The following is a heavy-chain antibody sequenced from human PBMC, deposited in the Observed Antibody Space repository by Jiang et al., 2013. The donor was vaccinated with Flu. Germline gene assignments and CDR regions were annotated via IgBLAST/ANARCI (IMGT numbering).Heavy chain of an antibody. Sequence: EWMGWISAYNGNTNYAQKLQGRVTMTTDTSTSTAYMELRSLRSDDTAVYYCARGGNVYDSSGYGDYWGQGTLVTVSS. CDR3: ARGGNVYDSSGYGDY. D-gene: IGHD3-22*01. CDR2: ISAYNGNT. V-gene: IGHV1-18*01. J-gene: IGHJ4*02.